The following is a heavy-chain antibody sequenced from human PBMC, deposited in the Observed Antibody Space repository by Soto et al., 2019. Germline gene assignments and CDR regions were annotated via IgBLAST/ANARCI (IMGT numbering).Heavy chain of an antibody. Sequence: PSETLSLTCTVSGGSISSSSYYWGWIRQPPGKGLEWIGSIYYSGSTYYNPSLKSRVTISVDTSKNQFSLKLSSVTAADTAVYYCAIRLTYYYDSSGYYSTLFDYWGQGTLVTVSS. J-gene: IGHJ4*02. D-gene: IGHD3-22*01. V-gene: IGHV4-39*07. CDR2: IYYSGST. CDR3: AIRLTYYYDSSGYYSTLFDY. CDR1: GGSISSSSYY.